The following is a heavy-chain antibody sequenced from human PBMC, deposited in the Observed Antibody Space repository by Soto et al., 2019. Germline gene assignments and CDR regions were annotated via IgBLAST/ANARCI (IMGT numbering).Heavy chain of an antibody. Sequence: QVQLQESGPGLVKPSQTLSLTCTVSGGSISSGGYYWSWIRQHPEKGLEWIGYIYYSGSTYYNPSLKSRVTIAVDTSKNQFSLKLSSVTAADTAVYYCASDSVVRGVTGWFDPWGQGTLVTVSS. D-gene: IGHD3-10*01. CDR1: GGSISSGGYY. CDR2: IYYSGST. J-gene: IGHJ5*02. CDR3: ASDSVVRGVTGWFDP. V-gene: IGHV4-31*03.